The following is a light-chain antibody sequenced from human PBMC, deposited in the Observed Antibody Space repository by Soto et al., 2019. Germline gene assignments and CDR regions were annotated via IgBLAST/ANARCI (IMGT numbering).Light chain of an antibody. Sequence: ALTQPASVSGSPGQSITISCTGTSSDVGNYNYVSWYQQHPGEAPKLMIYDVINRPSGVSNRFSGSKSGNTASLTISGLRAEDEADYYCSSYTSSSTVIFGGGTKVTVL. CDR2: DVI. J-gene: IGLJ2*01. CDR1: SSDVGNYNY. V-gene: IGLV2-14*01. CDR3: SSYTSSSTVI.